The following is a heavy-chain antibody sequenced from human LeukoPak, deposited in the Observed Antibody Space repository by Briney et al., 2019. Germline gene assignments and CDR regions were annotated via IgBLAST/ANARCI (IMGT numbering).Heavy chain of an antibody. CDR2: IKGDGSDK. CDR3: ARWRTYIQGFFDP. V-gene: IGHV3-7*03. D-gene: IGHD1/OR15-1a*01. CDR1: GFTFSSYG. J-gene: IGHJ5*02. Sequence: PGGSLRLSCAASGFTFSSYGMHWVRQAPGKGLEWVAHIKGDGSDKEYVDSVKGRFTISRDNAKNSLYLQMNSLRAEDTAVYYCARWRTYIQGFFDPWGQGTLVTVSS.